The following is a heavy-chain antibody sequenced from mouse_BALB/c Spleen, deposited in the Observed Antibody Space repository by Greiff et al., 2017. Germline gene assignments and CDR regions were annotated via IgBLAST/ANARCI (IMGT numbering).Heavy chain of an antibody. CDR1: GYAFSSYW. V-gene: IGHV1-80*01. D-gene: IGHD2-2*01. CDR3: AKDGYDGRYFDY. CDR2: IYPGDGDT. Sequence: QVQLKESGAELVRPGSSVKISCKASGYAFSSYWMNWVKQRPGQGLEWIGQIYPGDGDTNYNGKFKGKATLTADKSSSTAYMQLSSLTSEDSAVYFCAKDGYDGRYFDYWGQGTTLTVSS. J-gene: IGHJ2*01.